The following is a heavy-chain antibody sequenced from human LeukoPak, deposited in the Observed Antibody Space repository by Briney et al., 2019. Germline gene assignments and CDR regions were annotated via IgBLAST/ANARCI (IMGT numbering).Heavy chain of an antibody. D-gene: IGHD6-13*01. CDR3: ARNGAAGTPNRFFNWFDP. V-gene: IGHV5-51*01. Sequence: GESLKISCQGSGYSFTTYWIGWVRLLPGKGLEWMGLIYPGNSDTRYNPSFQGQVTFPVDKSIDTAYLQWSSLQASDTAIYFCARNGAAGTPNRFFNWFDPWGQGTLVTVSS. CDR2: IYPGNSDT. CDR1: GYSFTTYW. J-gene: IGHJ5*02.